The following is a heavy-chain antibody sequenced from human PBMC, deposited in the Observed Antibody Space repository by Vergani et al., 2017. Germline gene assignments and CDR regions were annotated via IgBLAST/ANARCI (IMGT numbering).Heavy chain of an antibody. V-gene: IGHV3-48*03. Sequence: EVQLVESGGGLVQPGGSLRLSCAASGFTFSSYEMNWVRQAPGKGLEWVSYISSSGSTIYYADSVKGRFTISRDNAKNSLYLQMNSLRAEDTAVYYCARDPGDATYYYYGMDVWGQGTTVTVSS. CDR2: ISSSGSTI. J-gene: IGHJ6*02. D-gene: IGHD2-15*01. CDR3: ARDPGDATYYYYGMDV. CDR1: GFTFSSYE.